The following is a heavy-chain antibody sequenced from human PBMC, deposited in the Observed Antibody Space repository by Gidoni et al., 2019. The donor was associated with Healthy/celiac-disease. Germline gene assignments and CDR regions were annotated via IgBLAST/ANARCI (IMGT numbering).Heavy chain of an antibody. CDR2: IIPILGIA. Sequence: QVQLVQSGAEVKKPGSSVKVSCKASGGTFSSYAISWVRQAPGQGLEWMGRIIPILGIANYAQKFQGRVTITADKSTSTAYMELSSLRSEDTAVYYCARDTVSVVVPAENYYYYGMDVWGQGTTVTVSS. CDR1: GGTFSSYA. D-gene: IGHD2-2*01. CDR3: ARDTVSVVVPAENYYYYGMDV. J-gene: IGHJ6*02. V-gene: IGHV1-69*04.